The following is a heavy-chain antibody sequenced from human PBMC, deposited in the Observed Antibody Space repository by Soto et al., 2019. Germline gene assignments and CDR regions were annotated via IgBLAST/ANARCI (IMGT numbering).Heavy chain of an antibody. D-gene: IGHD6-13*01. V-gene: IGHV1-24*01. Sequence: ASVKVSCKVSGDTLTELSMHWVRQAPGKGLEWMGGIDPGDGRTNNAQKFQGRVTMTRDTSTSTVYMELSSLRSEDTAVYYCANSPGAAVSGSHYWGQGTLVTVSS. J-gene: IGHJ4*02. CDR3: ANSPGAAVSGSHY. CDR2: IDPGDGRT. CDR1: GDTLTELS.